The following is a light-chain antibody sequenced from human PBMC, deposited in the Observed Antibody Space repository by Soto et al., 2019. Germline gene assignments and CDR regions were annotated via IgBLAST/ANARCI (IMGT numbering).Light chain of an antibody. V-gene: IGLV2-14*01. CDR3: SSYETTSRRL. CDR1: SDNIGRFSF. Sequence: QSARTQPASVSGSPGQSITISCTGTSDNIGRFSFVSWYQQHPGKAPKLLIYELIKRPSGISDRFSGSKSGNTASLTISGLQAEDEADYYCSSYETTSRRLFGTGTKVTVL. J-gene: IGLJ1*01. CDR2: ELI.